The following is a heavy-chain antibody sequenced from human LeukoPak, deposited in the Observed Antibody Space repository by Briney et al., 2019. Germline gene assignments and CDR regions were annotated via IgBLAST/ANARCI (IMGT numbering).Heavy chain of an antibody. CDR3: ARGTLYSGWSYYFDY. Sequence: SETLSLTCTVSDDSITIYYWSWIRQPPGKALEWIGSVYYSGTTSYNPSLKSRVTISVDMSKNHFSLRLSSVTAADTAMYYCARGTLYSGWSYYFDYWGQGSQVTVSS. V-gene: IGHV4-59*12. J-gene: IGHJ4*02. D-gene: IGHD6-19*01. CDR2: VYYSGTT. CDR1: DDSITIYY.